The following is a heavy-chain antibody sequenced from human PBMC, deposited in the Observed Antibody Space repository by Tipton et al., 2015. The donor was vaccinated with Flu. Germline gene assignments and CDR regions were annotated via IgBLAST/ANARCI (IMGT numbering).Heavy chain of an antibody. CDR2: INHSGST. CDR3: AGGFLYAFDI. Sequence: TLSLTCAVYGGSFSGYYWSWIRQPPGKGLEWIGEINHSGSTNYNPSLKSRVTISVDTSKNQFSLKLSSVTAADTAVYYCAGGFLYAFDIWSQGTMVTVSS. J-gene: IGHJ3*02. CDR1: GGSFSGYY. V-gene: IGHV4-34*01. D-gene: IGHD2-21*01.